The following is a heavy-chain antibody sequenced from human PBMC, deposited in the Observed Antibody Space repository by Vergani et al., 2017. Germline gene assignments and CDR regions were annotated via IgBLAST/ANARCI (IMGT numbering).Heavy chain of an antibody. J-gene: IGHJ4*02. CDR1: GGTFSSYA. V-gene: IGHV1-69*12. CDR3: SSLPAYDFWSGYHQDY. D-gene: IGHD3-3*01. Sequence: QVQLVQSGAEEKKPGSSVKVSCKASGGTFSSYAISWVRQAPGQGLEWMGGIIPIFGTANYAQKFQGRVTITADASTSTAYMVLSSLRSEDTAVYYCSSLPAYDFWSGYHQDYWGQGTLVTVSS. CDR2: IIPIFGTA.